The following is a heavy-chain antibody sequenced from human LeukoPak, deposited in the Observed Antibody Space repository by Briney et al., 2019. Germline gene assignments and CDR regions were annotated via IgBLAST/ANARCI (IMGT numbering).Heavy chain of an antibody. J-gene: IGHJ5*02. CDR3: ARGGGEVVPAPNWFDP. CDR1: GYTFTSYG. CDR2: ISAYNGNT. Sequence: GASVKVSCKASGYTFTSYGISWVRQAPGQGLEWMGWISAYNGNTNYAQKLQVRVTMTTDTSKSTAYMELRSLRSDYTAVYYCARGGGEVVPAPNWFDPWGQGTLVTVSS. D-gene: IGHD2-2*01. V-gene: IGHV1-18*01.